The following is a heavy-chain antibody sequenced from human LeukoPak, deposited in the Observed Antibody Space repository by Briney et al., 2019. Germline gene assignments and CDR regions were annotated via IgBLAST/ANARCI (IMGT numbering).Heavy chain of an antibody. J-gene: IGHJ4*02. D-gene: IGHD2-21*02. CDR1: GGSFSAYY. CDR2: INHSGST. V-gene: IGHV4-34*01. Sequence: PSETLSLTCAVYGGSFSAYYWSWIRQPPGKGLEWIGEINHSGSTNYNPSLKSRVTISVDTSKNQFSLKLSSVTAADTAVYYCASWFCGGDCYSDWGQGTLVTVSS. CDR3: ASWFCGGDCYSD.